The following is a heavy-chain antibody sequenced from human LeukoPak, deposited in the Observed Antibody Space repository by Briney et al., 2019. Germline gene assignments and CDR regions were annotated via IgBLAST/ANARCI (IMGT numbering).Heavy chain of an antibody. J-gene: IGHJ4*02. CDR1: GGSISSSSYY. D-gene: IGHD6-13*01. CDR3: ARYRLHSSSWYVQYYFDY. V-gene: IGHV4-39*01. Sequence: PSETLSLTCTVSGGSISSSSYYWGWIRQPPGKGLEWIGSIYYSGSTYYNPSLKSRVTISVDTSKNQFSLKLSSVTAADTAVYYCARYRLHSSSWYVQYYFDYWGQGTLVTVSS. CDR2: IYYSGST.